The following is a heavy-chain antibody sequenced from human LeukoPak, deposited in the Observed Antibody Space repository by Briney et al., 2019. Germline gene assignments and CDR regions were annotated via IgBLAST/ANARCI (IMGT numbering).Heavy chain of an antibody. J-gene: IGHJ4*02. V-gene: IGHV4-39*02. CDR3: ARNISGWSFNY. Sequence: PSETLSLTCTVSGGSISSSSYYWGWIRQPPGKGLEWIGSIYYSGSTSYNPSLKSRVTISVDTSKNHFSLKLNSVTAADTGLYYCARNISGWSFNYWGQGTLVTVSS. CDR2: IYYSGST. CDR1: GGSISSSSYY. D-gene: IGHD6-19*01.